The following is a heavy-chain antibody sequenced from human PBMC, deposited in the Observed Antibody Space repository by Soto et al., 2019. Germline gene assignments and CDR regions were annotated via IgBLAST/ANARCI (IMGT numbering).Heavy chain of an antibody. CDR3: ARVSSLTRLQLWGSYFDY. Sequence: ASETLSLTCTVSCGSISSYYWIRIRQPPGKGLEWIGYIYYSGSTNYNPSLKSRVTISVDTSKNQFSLKLSSVTAADTAVYYCARVSSLTRLQLWGSYFDYWGQGTLVTVSS. V-gene: IGHV4-59*01. D-gene: IGHD5-18*01. J-gene: IGHJ4*02. CDR1: CGSISSYY. CDR2: IYYSGST.